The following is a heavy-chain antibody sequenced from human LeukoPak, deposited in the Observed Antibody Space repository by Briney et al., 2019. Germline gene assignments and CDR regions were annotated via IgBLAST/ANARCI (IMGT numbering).Heavy chain of an antibody. CDR2: ISSSSSYI. D-gene: IGHD1-26*01. J-gene: IGHJ6*02. CDR1: GFTFSSYS. CDR3: ATSSGSYYYYGMDV. Sequence: PGGSLRLSCAASGFTFSSYSMNWVRQAPGKGLEWVSSISSSSSYIYYADSVKGRFTISRDNAKNSLYLQMNSLRAEDTAVYYCATSSGSYYYYGMDVWGQGTTVTVSS. V-gene: IGHV3-21*01.